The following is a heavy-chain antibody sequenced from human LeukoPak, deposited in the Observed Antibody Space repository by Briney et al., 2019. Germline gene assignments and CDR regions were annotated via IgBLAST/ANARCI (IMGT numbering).Heavy chain of an antibody. CDR2: IIPLFGTE. CDR1: GGTFSSYA. D-gene: IGHD6-13*01. V-gene: IGHV1-69*05. CDR3: ARCVEQQLVQWFDH. J-gene: IGHJ5*02. Sequence: ASVKVSCKASGGTFSSYAISWVRQSPGQGLEWMGGIIPLFGTENHAQTFQGRVTHTTNKPTSKAYLQLSSLRSQDTAVHYCARCVEQQLVQWFDHWGQGTLVTVSS.